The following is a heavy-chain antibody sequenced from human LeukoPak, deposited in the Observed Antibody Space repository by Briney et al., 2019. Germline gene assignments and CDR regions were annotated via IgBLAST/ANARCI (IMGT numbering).Heavy chain of an antibody. CDR3: ARLRYYNILTDNWFDP. CDR1: GGSIISSSYY. D-gene: IGHD3-9*01. V-gene: IGHV4-39*01. CDR2: MYHSGST. Sequence: ASETLTLTCTVSGGSIISSSYYWGWIRQPPGKGLEWIVSMYHSGSTYYNPSLKSRVTTFVDTSKNQFSLELSSVTAADTAVYYCARLRYYNILTDNWFDPWGQGALVTVSS. J-gene: IGHJ5*02.